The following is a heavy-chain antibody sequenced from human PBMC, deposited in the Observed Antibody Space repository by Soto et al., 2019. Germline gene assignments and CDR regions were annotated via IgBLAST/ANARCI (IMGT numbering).Heavy chain of an antibody. CDR1: GDSISNYY. D-gene: IGHD3-3*01. CDR2: IYTSGST. CDR3: ARCNVLRFLEWLDV. J-gene: IGHJ6*02. Sequence: PSGTPFPTCNVSGDSISNYYWGWIRQPAGEGLEWIGSIYTSGSTYYNPSLKSRVTISVDTSKNQFSLKMSSVTAADTAVYYCARCNVLRFLEWLDVWGQGTTVAVFS. V-gene: IGHV4-4*07.